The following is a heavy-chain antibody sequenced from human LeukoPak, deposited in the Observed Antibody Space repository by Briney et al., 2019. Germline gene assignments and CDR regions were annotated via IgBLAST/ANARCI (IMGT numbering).Heavy chain of an antibody. Sequence: SVKVSCKASGGTFISYAISWVRQAPGQGLEWMGGIIPIFGTANYAQKFQGRVTITADESTSTAYMELSSLRSEDTAVYYCARSYYDSSGYPYYYGMDVWGQGTTVTVSS. D-gene: IGHD3-22*01. CDR1: GGTFISYA. CDR3: ARSYYDSSGYPYYYGMDV. V-gene: IGHV1-69*13. CDR2: IIPIFGTA. J-gene: IGHJ6*02.